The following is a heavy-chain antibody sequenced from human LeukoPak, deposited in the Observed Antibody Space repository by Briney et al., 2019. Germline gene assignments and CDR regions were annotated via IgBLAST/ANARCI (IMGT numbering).Heavy chain of an antibody. Sequence: SETLSLTCTVSGGSIGSYYWSWIRQPPGKGLEWIGYIGYIYTSKTTNYNPSLKSRLTISLDTSKNQFSLKLTSVTAADTAVYYCARLDYWGQGTLVTVSS. J-gene: IGHJ4*02. CDR1: GGSIGSYY. V-gene: IGHV4-4*09. CDR2: IGYIYTSKTT. CDR3: ARLDY.